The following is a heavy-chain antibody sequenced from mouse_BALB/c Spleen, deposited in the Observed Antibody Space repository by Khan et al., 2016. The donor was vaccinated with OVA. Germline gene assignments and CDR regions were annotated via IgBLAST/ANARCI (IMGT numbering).Heavy chain of an antibody. V-gene: IGHV2-9*02. J-gene: IGHJ2*01. CDR2: IWAGGST. Sequence: QVQLKESGPGLVAPSQSLSITCTVSGFSLTSYGVHWVRQPPGKGLEWLGVIWAGGSTNYNSALISILSIRQDNSKSPVFLKMNSLQTDDAAMYYCARLEDIWGQGTTLTVSS. CDR1: GFSLTSYG. D-gene: IGHD1-3*01. CDR3: ARLEDI.